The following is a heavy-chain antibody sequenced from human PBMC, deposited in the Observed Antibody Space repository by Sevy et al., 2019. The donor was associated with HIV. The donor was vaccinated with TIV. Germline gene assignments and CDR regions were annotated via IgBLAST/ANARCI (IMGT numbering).Heavy chain of an antibody. D-gene: IGHD6-19*01. CDR1: GFTFSSYA. V-gene: IGHV3-23*01. Sequence: GESLKISCAASGFTFSSYAMSWVRQAPGKGLEWVSAISGSGGSTYYADSVKGRFTISRDNSKNTLYLQMNSLRAEDTAVDYCAKEEAVAGTRGAFDIWGQGTMVTVSS. CDR2: ISGSGGST. CDR3: AKEEAVAGTRGAFDI. J-gene: IGHJ3*02.